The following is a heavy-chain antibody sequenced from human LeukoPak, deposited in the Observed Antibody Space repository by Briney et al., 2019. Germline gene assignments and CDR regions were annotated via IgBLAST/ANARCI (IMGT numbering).Heavy chain of an antibody. J-gene: IGHJ4*02. Sequence: GGSLRLSCAGSGFTVSSNYMSWVRQAPGKGLEWVSVIYSGGNTYYADSVKGRFTISRDNSKNMIYLEMSSLKAEDTAVYYCAKERSLEIAVAGTIFDYWGQGTLVTVSS. CDR1: GFTVSSNY. D-gene: IGHD6-19*01. CDR2: IYSGGNT. V-gene: IGHV3-53*01. CDR3: AKERSLEIAVAGTIFDY.